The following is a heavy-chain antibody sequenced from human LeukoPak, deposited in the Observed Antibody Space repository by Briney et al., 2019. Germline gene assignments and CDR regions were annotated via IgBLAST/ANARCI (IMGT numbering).Heavy chain of an antibody. CDR2: INHSGST. CDR1: GGSFSGYY. CDR3: AREERLVHDWFDP. J-gene: IGHJ5*02. Sequence: SETLSLTCAVYGGSFSGYYWSWIRQPPGKGLEWIGEINHSGSTNYNPSLKSRVTISVDTSKNQFSLKLSSVTAADTAVYYCAREERLVHDWFDPWGQGTLVTVSS. D-gene: IGHD6-19*01. V-gene: IGHV4-34*01.